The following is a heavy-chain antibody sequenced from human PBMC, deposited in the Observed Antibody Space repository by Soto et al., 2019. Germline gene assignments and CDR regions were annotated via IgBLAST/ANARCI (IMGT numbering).Heavy chain of an antibody. CDR3: ARHILLWFGELYYGMDV. J-gene: IGHJ6*02. D-gene: IGHD3-10*01. Sequence: PGGSLRLSCAASGFTFSSYWMSWVRQAPGKGLEWVANIKQDGSEKYYVDSVKGRFTISRDNAKNSLYLQMNSLRAEDTAVYYCARHILLWFGELYYGMDVWGQGTTVTVSS. CDR2: IKQDGSEK. CDR1: GFTFSSYW. V-gene: IGHV3-7*01.